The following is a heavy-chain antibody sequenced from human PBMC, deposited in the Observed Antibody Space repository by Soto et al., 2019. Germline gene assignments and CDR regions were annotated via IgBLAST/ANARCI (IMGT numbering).Heavy chain of an antibody. CDR3: ARIQSFPGIAAAVMFDP. J-gene: IGHJ5*02. CDR2: ISAYNGNT. D-gene: IGHD6-13*01. V-gene: IGHV1-18*01. Sequence: ASVKVSCKASGYTFTSYGISWVRQAPGQGLEWMGWISAYNGNTNYAQKLQGRVTMTTDTSTSTAYMELRSLRSDDTAVYYCARIQSFPGIAAAVMFDPWGQGTLVTVS. CDR1: GYTFTSYG.